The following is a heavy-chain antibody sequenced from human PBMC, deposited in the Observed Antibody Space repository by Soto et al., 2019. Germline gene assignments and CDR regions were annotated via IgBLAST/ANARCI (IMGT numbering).Heavy chain of an antibody. Sequence: GGSLRLSCAASGFAFSSYAMSWVRQAPGEGLEWVSAISGCGVSTYYADSVQGRFTISRDNSKNTLSLQMNSLRAEDKAVYDCSKDRRRGWATVTTEFDYWGQGTLVTVSS. J-gene: IGHJ4*02. V-gene: IGHV3-23*01. CDR1: GFAFSSYA. D-gene: IGHD4-17*01. CDR2: ISGCGVST. CDR3: SKDRRRGWATVTTEFDY.